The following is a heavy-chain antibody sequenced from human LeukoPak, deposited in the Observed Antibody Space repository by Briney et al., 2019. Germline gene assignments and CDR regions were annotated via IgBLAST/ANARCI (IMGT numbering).Heavy chain of an antibody. D-gene: IGHD1-26*01. CDR3: ARLALVGATYFDY. Sequence: GESLKISCKGSGYTFTTYWIGWVRQVPGKGLEWMGIIYPGDSDTRYTPSFQGQVTISADKSISTAYLQWSSLKASDTAMYYCARLALVGATYFDYWGQGTLVTVSS. J-gene: IGHJ4*02. CDR2: IYPGDSDT. CDR1: GYTFTTYW. V-gene: IGHV5-51*01.